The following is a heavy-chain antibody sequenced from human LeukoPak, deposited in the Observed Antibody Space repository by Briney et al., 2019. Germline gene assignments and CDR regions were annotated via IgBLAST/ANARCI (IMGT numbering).Heavy chain of an antibody. J-gene: IGHJ4*01. CDR3: ARDSRLPDSDWYGNYFDY. V-gene: IGHV3-33*01. CDR1: GFTFRTYG. Sequence: PGGSLRLSCAASGFTFRTYGMHWVRQVPGKGLEWVAVIWYDGSNKYYPDSVKGRFTISRDNSKNMLYLEMNSLRAEDTAVYYCARDSRLPDSDWYGNYFDYWGHGTLVTVSS. CDR2: IWYDGSNK. D-gene: IGHD6-19*01.